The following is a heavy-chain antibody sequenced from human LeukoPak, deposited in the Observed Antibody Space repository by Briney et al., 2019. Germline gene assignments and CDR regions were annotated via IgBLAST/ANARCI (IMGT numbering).Heavy chain of an antibody. CDR3: ARHSWRDSSGYYYGPEYYFDY. Sequence: SETLSPTCTVSGGSISSYYWSWIRQPPGKGLEWIGYIYYRGSTNYNPSLKSRVTISVDTSKNQFSLKLSSVTAADTAVYYCARHSWRDSSGYYYGPEYYFDYWGQGTLVTVSS. J-gene: IGHJ4*02. D-gene: IGHD3-22*01. V-gene: IGHV4-59*08. CDR2: IYYRGST. CDR1: GGSISSYY.